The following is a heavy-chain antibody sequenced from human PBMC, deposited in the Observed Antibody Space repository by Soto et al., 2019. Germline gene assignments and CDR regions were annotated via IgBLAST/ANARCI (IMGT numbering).Heavy chain of an antibody. CDR3: VKDAMVAAAGTPNWFDP. D-gene: IGHD6-13*01. CDR2: ISSNGGST. CDR1: GFTFSSYA. J-gene: IGHJ5*02. V-gene: IGHV3-64D*08. Sequence: GGSLRLSCSASGFTFSSYAMHWVRQAPGKGLEYVSAISSNGGSTYYADSVKGRFTISRDNSKNTLYLQMSSLRAEDTAVYYCVKDAMVAAAGTPNWFDPWGQGTLVTVSS.